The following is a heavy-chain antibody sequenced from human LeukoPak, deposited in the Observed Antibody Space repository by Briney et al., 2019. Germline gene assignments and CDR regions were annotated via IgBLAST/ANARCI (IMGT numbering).Heavy chain of an antibody. D-gene: IGHD3-10*01. CDR1: GFIFRNYW. V-gene: IGHV3-7*03. J-gene: IGHJ4*02. CDR2: INQDGSER. CDR3: ARRTIITPGGFDY. Sequence: PGRSLRLSCAASGFIFRNYWLAWVRQVPGKGLEWVANINQDGSERNYVDSLRGRFTISRDNDKNSLSLQMNSLRVDDTAVYYCARRTIITPGGFDYWGQGTLVTVSS.